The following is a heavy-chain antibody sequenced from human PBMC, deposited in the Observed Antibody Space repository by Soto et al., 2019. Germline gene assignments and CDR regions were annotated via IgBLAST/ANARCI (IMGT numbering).Heavy chain of an antibody. J-gene: IGHJ6*02. CDR2: IIPIFGTA. Sequence: QVQLVQSGAEVKKPGSSVKVSCKASGGTFSSYAISWVRQAPGQGLEWMGGIIPIFGTANYAQKFQGRVTITADESTSTAYMELSSLRSEDTAVYYCARHIVGAQPDYYYGMDVWGQGTTVTVSS. D-gene: IGHD1-26*01. CDR1: GGTFSSYA. CDR3: ARHIVGAQPDYYYGMDV. V-gene: IGHV1-69*12.